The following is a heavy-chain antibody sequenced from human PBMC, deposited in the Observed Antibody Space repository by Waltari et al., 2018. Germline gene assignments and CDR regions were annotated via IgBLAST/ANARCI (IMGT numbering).Heavy chain of an antibody. CDR2: TVVGSGNT. V-gene: IGHV1-58*01. Sequence: QMQRVQSGPEVKKPGTSVNVCCKASGFTLTRSAVQWVRQARGQRLERIGWTVVGSGNTNYAQKFHERVTITMDISTSTAYMDLSSLRSEDTAVYYCAADLGSSVVYDCWSGQWAFDYWGQGTLVTVSS. CDR3: AADLGSSVVYDCWSGQWAFDY. J-gene: IGHJ4*02. D-gene: IGHD3-3*01. CDR1: GFTLTRSA.